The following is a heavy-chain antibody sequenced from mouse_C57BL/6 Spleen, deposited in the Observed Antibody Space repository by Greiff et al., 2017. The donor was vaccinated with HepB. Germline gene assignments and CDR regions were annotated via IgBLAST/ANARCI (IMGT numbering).Heavy chain of an antibody. Sequence: QVQLKQPGAELVRPGSSVKLSCKASGYTFTSYWMHWVKQRPIQGLEWIGNIDPSDSETHYNQKFKDKATLTVDKSSSTAYMQLSSLTSEDSAVYYCARTTTVVDYFDYWGQGTTLTVSS. CDR3: ARTTTVVDYFDY. J-gene: IGHJ2*01. V-gene: IGHV1-52*01. CDR2: IDPSDSET. CDR1: GYTFTSYW. D-gene: IGHD1-1*01.